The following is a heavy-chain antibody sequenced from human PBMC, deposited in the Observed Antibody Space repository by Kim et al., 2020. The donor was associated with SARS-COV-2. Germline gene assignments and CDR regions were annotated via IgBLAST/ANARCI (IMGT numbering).Heavy chain of an antibody. J-gene: IGHJ6*02. CDR3: VRGWGQWLYYGMDV. D-gene: IGHD6-19*01. V-gene: IGHV3-20*04. Sequence: GGSLRLSCAASGFTFGDYGMSWVRQAPGKGLEWVSGINWNGGSTAYADSVKGRFTIARDNGKNSLYMQMNSVRVEDTALYYCVRGWGQWLYYGMDVWGQGTTVTVSS. CDR1: GFTFGDYG. CDR2: INWNGGST.